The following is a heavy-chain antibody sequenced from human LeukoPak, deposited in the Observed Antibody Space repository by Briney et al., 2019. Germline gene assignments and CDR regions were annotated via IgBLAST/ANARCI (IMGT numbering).Heavy chain of an antibody. CDR3: AGHRLITTRTSYYMDV. Sequence: PSETLSLTCTVFGGSISSSDYYWGWIRQPPGKGLEWIGSIYYSGTTYYNPSLKSRVTISVDTSKNQFSLKLYSATATDTAVYYCAGHRLITTRTSYYMDVWGKGTTVTVSS. CDR2: IYYSGTT. D-gene: IGHD1-1*01. V-gene: IGHV4-39*01. J-gene: IGHJ6*03. CDR1: GGSISSSDYY.